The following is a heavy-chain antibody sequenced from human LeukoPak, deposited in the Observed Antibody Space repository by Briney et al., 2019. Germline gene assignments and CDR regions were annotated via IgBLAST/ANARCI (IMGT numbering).Heavy chain of an antibody. CDR3: AKFSRPRGYCSGGSCPNIDV. J-gene: IGHJ6*02. CDR1: GFTFNTYA. CDR2: ISGSGGST. V-gene: IGHV3-23*01. Sequence: PGGSLRLSCAASGFTFNTYAMSRVRQAPGKGLEWVSAISGSGGSTYYADSVKGRFTISRDNSKNTLYLQMNSLRAEDTAVYYCAKFSRPRGYCSGGSCPNIDVWGQGTTVTVSS. D-gene: IGHD2-15*01.